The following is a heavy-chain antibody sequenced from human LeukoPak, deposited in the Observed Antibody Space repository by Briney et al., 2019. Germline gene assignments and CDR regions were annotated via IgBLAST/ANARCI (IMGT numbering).Heavy chain of an antibody. J-gene: IGHJ6*02. CDR1: GGSFSGYY. CDR2: INHSGST. CDR3: ARGDSSGWYEQLYSYYYGMDV. D-gene: IGHD6-19*01. Sequence: PSETLSLTCAVYGGSFSGYYWSWIRQPPGKGLEWIGEINHSGSTNYNPSLKSRVTISVDTSKNQFSLKLSSVTAADTAVYYCARGDSSGWYEQLYSYYYGMDVWGQGTTVTVSS. V-gene: IGHV4-34*01.